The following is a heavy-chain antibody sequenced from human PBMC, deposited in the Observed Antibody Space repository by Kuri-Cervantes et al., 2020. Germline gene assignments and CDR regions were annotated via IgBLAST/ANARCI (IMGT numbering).Heavy chain of an antibody. D-gene: IGHD5-18*01. CDR1: GFTVSSNY. Sequence: ESLKISCAASGFTVSSNYMSWVRQAPGKGLEWIGQFYYSGKTKYNPSLKSRVTISVDTSKNQFSLKLSSVTAADTAVYYCARSGYSYGYTAPFDFWGQGTTVTVSS. CDR3: ARSGYSYGYTAPFDF. CDR2: FYYSGKT. V-gene: IGHV4-59*08. J-gene: IGHJ4*02.